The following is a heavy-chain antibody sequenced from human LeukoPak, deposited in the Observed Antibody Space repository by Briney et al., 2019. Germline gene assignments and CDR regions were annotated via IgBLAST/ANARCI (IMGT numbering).Heavy chain of an antibody. Sequence: ASVTVSCKASGYTFTSYYMHWVRQGPGQGLEWMGIINPSGGSTSYAQKFQGRVTMTRVTSTNTVYMELSSLRSEDTAVFYCVRGASSIAALNPFWYFDLWGRGTLVTVSS. D-gene: IGHD6-6*01. J-gene: IGHJ2*01. CDR2: INPSGGST. CDR1: GYTFTSYY. V-gene: IGHV1-46*01. CDR3: VRGASSIAALNPFWYFDL.